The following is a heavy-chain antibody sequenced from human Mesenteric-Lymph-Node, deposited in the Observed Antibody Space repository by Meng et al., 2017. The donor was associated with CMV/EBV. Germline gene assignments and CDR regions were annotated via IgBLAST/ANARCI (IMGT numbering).Heavy chain of an antibody. Sequence: GGSLRLSCAASGFTFSRFWMHWVRQAPGKGLEWVARINVDGLTTAYADSVRGRFSTSRDNSKNTLYLQVNSLRSEDTAVYYCARALDFWSGYLDYWGQGTLVTVSS. V-gene: IGHV3-74*01. D-gene: IGHD3-3*01. J-gene: IGHJ4*02. CDR1: GFTFSRFW. CDR3: ARALDFWSGYLDY. CDR2: INVDGLTT.